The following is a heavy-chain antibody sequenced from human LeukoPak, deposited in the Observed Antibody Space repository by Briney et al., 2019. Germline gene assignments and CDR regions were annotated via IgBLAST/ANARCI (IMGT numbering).Heavy chain of an antibody. J-gene: IGHJ4*02. V-gene: IGHV1-2*02. CDR3: ASDLGYSGYDEADYFDY. Sequence: GASVKVSCKASGYTFTGYYMHWGRQAPGQGLEWMGWINPNSGGTNYAQKFQGRVTMTRDTSISTAYMELSRLRSDDTAVYYCASDLGYSGYDEADYFDYWGQGTLVTVSS. CDR1: GYTFTGYY. CDR2: INPNSGGT. D-gene: IGHD5-12*01.